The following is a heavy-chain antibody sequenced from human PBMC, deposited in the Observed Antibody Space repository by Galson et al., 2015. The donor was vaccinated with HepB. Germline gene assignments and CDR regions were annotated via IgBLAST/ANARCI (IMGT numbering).Heavy chain of an antibody. V-gene: IGHV3-7*01. D-gene: IGHD6-13*01. CDR3: ARDQNYYYGGGWYDAFDM. J-gene: IGHJ3*02. CDR2: IKEDGSVI. CDR1: GFTFNIYW. Sequence: SLRLSCAASGFTFNIYWMTWVRQSPGKGLEWVANIKEDGSVIYYVDSVKGRFTISRDNANNSLYLQMNSLRVEDTAEYYCARDQNYYYGGGWYDAFDMWGQGTMVTVSS.